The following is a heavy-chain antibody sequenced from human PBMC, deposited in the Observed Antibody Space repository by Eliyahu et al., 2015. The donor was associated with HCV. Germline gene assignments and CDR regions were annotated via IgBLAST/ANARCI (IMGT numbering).Heavy chain of an antibody. Sequence: EVQLVESGGVVVQPGGSLRLSCAASGFTFDDYTMHWVRQAPGKGLEWVSLISWDGGSTYYADSVKGRFTISRDNSKNSLYLQMNSLRTEDTALYYCAKDFGYGDYELDYWGQGTLVTVSS. J-gene: IGHJ4*02. CDR2: ISWDGGST. CDR1: GFTFDDYT. D-gene: IGHD4-17*01. V-gene: IGHV3-43*01. CDR3: AKDFGYGDYELDY.